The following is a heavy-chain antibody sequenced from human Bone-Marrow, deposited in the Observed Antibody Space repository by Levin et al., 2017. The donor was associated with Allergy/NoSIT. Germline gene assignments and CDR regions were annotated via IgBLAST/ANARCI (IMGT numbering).Heavy chain of an antibody. J-gene: IGHJ6*02. CDR2: FFHSGTT. CDR1: GDSISSGGYS. D-gene: IGHD2-15*01. Sequence: SETLSLTGAVSGDSISSGGYSWSWIRQSPGRGLEWIGYFFHSGTTYYNPSPRSRVSMSVDRSKNQFSLKLNSVTAADTAVYYCARGYCSETVCYYGMDVWGQGTTVTVSS. CDR3: ARGYCSETVCYYGMDV. V-gene: IGHV4-30-2*06.